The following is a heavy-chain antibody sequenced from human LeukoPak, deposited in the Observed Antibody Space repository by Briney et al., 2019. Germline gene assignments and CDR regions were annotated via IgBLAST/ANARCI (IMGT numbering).Heavy chain of an antibody. J-gene: IGHJ4*02. D-gene: IGHD4-23*01. Sequence: PGGSLRLSCAASGFTVSSNYMSWVRQAPGKGLEWVSVIYSGGSTYYADSVKGRFTISRDNSKNTLYLQMNSLRAEDTAVYYCARSEKGGLTVVTLFDYWGQGTLVTVSS. CDR2: IYSGGST. CDR1: GFTVSSNY. V-gene: IGHV3-53*01. CDR3: ARSEKGGLTVVTLFDY.